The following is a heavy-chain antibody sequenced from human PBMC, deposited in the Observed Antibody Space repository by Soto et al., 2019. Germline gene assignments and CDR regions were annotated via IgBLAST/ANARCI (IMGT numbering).Heavy chain of an antibody. D-gene: IGHD5-12*01. V-gene: IGHV4-31*03. J-gene: IGHJ3*02. CDR1: AGSLSRGSYY. CDR3: ARGYSGYDDAFDI. CDR2: IYYSGST. Sequence: SDTLYLTSNVHAGSLSRGSYYSSWIRQHPGKGWEWIGYIYYSGSTYYNPSLKSRVTISVDTSKNQFSLKLSSVTAADTAVYYCARGYSGYDDAFDIWGQGTMVTVSS.